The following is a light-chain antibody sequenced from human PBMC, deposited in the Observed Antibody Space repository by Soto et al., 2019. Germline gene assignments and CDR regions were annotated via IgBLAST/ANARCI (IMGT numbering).Light chain of an antibody. CDR2: EVS. V-gene: IGLV2-23*02. J-gene: IGLJ2*01. CDR3: CSYAGSTTHVV. Sequence: QSVLTQPASVSGSPGQSITISCTGTSSDVGSYNLVSWYQQYPGKAPKFIIYEVSKRPSGVSNRVSGSKSGNTASLTISGLQAEDEADYYCCSYAGSTTHVVFGGGTKVTVL. CDR1: SSDVGSYNL.